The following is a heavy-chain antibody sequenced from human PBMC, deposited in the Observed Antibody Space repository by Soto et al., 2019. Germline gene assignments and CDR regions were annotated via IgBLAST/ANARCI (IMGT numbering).Heavy chain of an antibody. Sequence: QITLKESGPTLVKPTQTLTLTCTFSGFSFCPSGVGVGWIRQPPGKALEWLALIYWNDDKRYSPSLKSRLTITKDTSKNRVVLTMTNMDPVDTATYYCAHLPIFHEGHDAFDIWGQGTMVTVSS. J-gene: IGHJ3*02. D-gene: IGHD3-9*01. CDR3: AHLPIFHEGHDAFDI. CDR1: GFSFCPSGVG. CDR2: IYWNDDK. V-gene: IGHV2-5*01.